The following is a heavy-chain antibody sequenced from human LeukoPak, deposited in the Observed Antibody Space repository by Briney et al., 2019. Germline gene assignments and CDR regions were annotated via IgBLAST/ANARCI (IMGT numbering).Heavy chain of an antibody. Sequence: SQTLSLTCALSGDIVSSNSAAWNWIRQSPSRGLEWLGRTYYRSKLYNDYAVSVKSRITINPDTSKNQFSLQLNSVTPEDTAVYYCARELLWFGELLGVWFDPWGQGTLVTVSS. CDR3: ARELLWFGELLGVWFDP. D-gene: IGHD3-10*01. J-gene: IGHJ5*02. CDR2: TYYRSKLYN. CDR1: GDIVSSNSAA. V-gene: IGHV6-1*01.